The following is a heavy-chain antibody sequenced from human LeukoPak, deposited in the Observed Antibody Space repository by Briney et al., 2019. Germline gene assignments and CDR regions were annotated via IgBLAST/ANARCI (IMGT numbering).Heavy chain of an antibody. V-gene: IGHV3-33*01. CDR2: IWYDGNNK. D-gene: IGHD2-15*01. CDR1: GFTSNSYG. CDR3: ARVDSFCSGEGCYYYYGMDV. J-gene: IGHJ6*02. Sequence: PGRSLRLSCVASGFTSNSYGIHWVRQAPGKGLEWVAVIWYDGNNKYYADSVKGRFTISRDNSKNTLYLQMDSLRAEDTAVYYCARVDSFCSGEGCYYYYGMDVWGQGTTVTVSS.